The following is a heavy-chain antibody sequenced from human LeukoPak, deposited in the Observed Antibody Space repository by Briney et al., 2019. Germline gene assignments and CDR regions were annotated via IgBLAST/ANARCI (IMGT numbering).Heavy chain of an antibody. CDR3: ARIDYGGQPDAFDI. V-gene: IGHV3-66*01. CDR1: GFTVSSNY. J-gene: IGHJ3*02. D-gene: IGHD4-23*01. CDR2: IYSGGST. Sequence: PGGSLRLSCAASGFTVSSNYMSWVRQAPGKGLEWVSVIYSGGSTYYADSVKGRFTISRDNSKNTLYLQMNSLRAEDTAVYYCARIDYGGQPDAFDIWGQGTMVTVSS.